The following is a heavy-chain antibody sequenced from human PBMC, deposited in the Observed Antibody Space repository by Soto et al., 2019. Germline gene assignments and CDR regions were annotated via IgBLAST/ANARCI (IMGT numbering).Heavy chain of an antibody. Sequence: QVQLVQSGAEVKKPGSSVKVSCKASGGIFSTYAISWLRQAPGQGLEWMGGIIPLFGPPNYAQRFQGRATITADESTSTAYMELSRLRSEDTAVYYCARDRDDYGSGNYYNRIDFWGQGTLVTVSS. V-gene: IGHV1-69*01. J-gene: IGHJ4*02. CDR1: GGIFSTYA. CDR2: IIPLFGPP. D-gene: IGHD3-10*01. CDR3: ARDRDDYGSGNYYNRIDF.